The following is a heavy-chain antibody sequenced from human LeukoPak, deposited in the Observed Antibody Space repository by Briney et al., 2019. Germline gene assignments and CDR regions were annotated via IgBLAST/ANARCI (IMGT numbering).Heavy chain of an antibody. CDR1: GFIFSTYG. CDR3: AKSTMVRGGLGIFDY. V-gene: IGHV3-30*18. J-gene: IGHJ4*02. D-gene: IGHD3-10*01. Sequence: RSLRLSCAASGFIFSTYGMHWVRQAPGEGLEWVAVVSYDGAKQYYADSVKGRFTISRDNSKNTLYLHMNSLRAEDTAVYYCAKSTMVRGGLGIFDYWGQGTLVTVAS. CDR2: VSYDGAKQ.